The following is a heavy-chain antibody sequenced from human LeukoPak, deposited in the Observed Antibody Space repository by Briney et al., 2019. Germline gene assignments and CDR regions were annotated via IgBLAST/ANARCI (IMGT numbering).Heavy chain of an antibody. CDR3: AKDQLGVATITFYFDY. D-gene: IGHD5-12*01. J-gene: IGHJ4*02. CDR1: GFTFSSYG. CDR2: IRYDGSNK. V-gene: IGHV3-30*02. Sequence: GGSLRLSCAASGFTFSSYGMHWVRQAPGKGLEWVAFIRYDGSNKYYADSVKGRFTISRDNSKNTLYLQMNSLRAEDTAVYYCAKDQLGVATITFYFDYWGQGTLVTVSS.